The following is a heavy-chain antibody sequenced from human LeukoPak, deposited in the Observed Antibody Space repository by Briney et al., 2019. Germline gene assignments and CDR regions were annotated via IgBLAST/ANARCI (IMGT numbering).Heavy chain of an antibody. CDR3: ARCERAATVTIYYYYMDV. D-gene: IGHD4-11*01. Sequence: ASVKVSCKASGYTFTSYGISWVRQAPGQGLEWMGWISAYNGNTNYAQKLQGRVTMTTDTSTSTAYMELRSLRSDDTAVYYCARCERAATVTIYYYYMDVWGKGTTVTVSS. CDR1: GYTFTSYG. J-gene: IGHJ6*03. V-gene: IGHV1-18*01. CDR2: ISAYNGNT.